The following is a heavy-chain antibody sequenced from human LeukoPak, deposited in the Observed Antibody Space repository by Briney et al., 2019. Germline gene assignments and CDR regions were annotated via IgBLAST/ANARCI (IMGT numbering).Heavy chain of an antibody. V-gene: IGHV3-66*01. D-gene: IGHD2-15*01. CDR3: ARGYCSGGSCNTFDY. Sequence: GESLRLSCAASGFTVSSNYMSWVRQAPGQGLEWVSLIYSGGTTYYADSVKGRFTISRDNSKNTVYLQMNSLRAEDTAVYYCARGYCSGGSCNTFDYWGQGTLVTVSS. J-gene: IGHJ4*02. CDR1: GFTVSSNY. CDR2: IYSGGTT.